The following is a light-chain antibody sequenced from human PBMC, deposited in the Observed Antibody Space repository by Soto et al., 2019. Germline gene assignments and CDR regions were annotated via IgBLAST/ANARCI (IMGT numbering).Light chain of an antibody. Sequence: DIQMTQPSTLSASVGDRVTLHCRASQSISTYLAWYQQKPGKAPTVLIYHASNLEGVVPSRFSGGGSGTEFTLTISSLQPDDFATYYCEQYYMYSYTFGQGTKLDIK. V-gene: IGKV1-5*01. CDR1: QSISTY. CDR3: EQYYMYSYT. CDR2: HAS. J-gene: IGKJ2*01.